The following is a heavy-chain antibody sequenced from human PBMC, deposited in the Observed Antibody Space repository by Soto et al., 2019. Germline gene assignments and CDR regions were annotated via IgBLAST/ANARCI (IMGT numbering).Heavy chain of an antibody. V-gene: IGHV1-18*01. Sequence: QVQLVQSGDEVRKPGSQVKASCRAPGNTFATNGTAWVRQAPGQGLKWMGWISPYSGNTHYASKVQGRLTITTDTSTSTAYMDLGSLTSDDTAVYYCAMVDNYVTPTPQDVWGQGTTVTVSS. CDR1: GNTFATNG. J-gene: IGHJ6*02. CDR2: ISPYSGNT. CDR3: AMVDNYVTPTPQDV. D-gene: IGHD3-16*01.